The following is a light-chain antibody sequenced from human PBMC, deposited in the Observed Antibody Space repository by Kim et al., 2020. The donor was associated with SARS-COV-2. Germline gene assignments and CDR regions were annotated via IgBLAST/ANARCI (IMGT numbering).Light chain of an antibody. Sequence: VPISCTVSSSNIGAGYDVHWEQLLPGTAPNSLVYSNNYRPSGVPDRFTTSKSGTSASLSITGLQAEDEAVYFCQSFDNSLSSYVFGPGTKVTVL. CDR3: QSFDNSLSSYV. CDR1: SSNIGAGYD. J-gene: IGLJ1*01. CDR2: SNN. V-gene: IGLV1-40*01.